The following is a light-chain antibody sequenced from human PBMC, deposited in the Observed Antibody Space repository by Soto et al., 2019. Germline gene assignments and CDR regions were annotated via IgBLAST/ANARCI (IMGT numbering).Light chain of an antibody. CDR3: GTWDSSMSAWV. Sequence: QSVLTQPPSVSAAPGQKVTISCSGSSSNIGNNYVSWYQQLPGTAPKLLIYDNNKRRSGIPDRFSGSKSGTSATLGITGLQTGDEADDYCGTWDSSMSAWVFGGGTKVTVL. V-gene: IGLV1-51*01. J-gene: IGLJ3*02. CDR2: DNN. CDR1: SSNIGNNY.